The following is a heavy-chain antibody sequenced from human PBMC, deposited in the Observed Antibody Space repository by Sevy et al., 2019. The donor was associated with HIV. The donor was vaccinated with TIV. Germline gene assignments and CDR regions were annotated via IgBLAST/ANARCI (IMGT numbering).Heavy chain of an antibody. CDR2: IYPGDSDT. D-gene: IGHD3-3*01. CDR1: GYSFTSYW. Sequence: GESLKISCKGSGYSFTSYWIGWVRQMPGKGLEWMGIIYPGDSDTRYSPSFQGQVTISADKSIGTANLKWSSLKASDTARYYCARCDFWSGYDLLGAFDIWGQGTMVTVSS. CDR3: ARCDFWSGYDLLGAFDI. J-gene: IGHJ3*02. V-gene: IGHV5-51*01.